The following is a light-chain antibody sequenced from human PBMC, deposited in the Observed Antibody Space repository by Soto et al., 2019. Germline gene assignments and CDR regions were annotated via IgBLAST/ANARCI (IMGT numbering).Light chain of an antibody. V-gene: IGLV2-14*01. CDR2: DVS. CDR3: SSYTTSSTLI. Sequence: QSALTQPASVSGYPGQSIAISCTGTSSDVCGYNYVSWYQQHPGKAPKLMIYDVSNRPSGVSNRFSGSKSGNTASLTISGLQAEDEADYYCSSYTTSSTLIFGGGTKLTVL. J-gene: IGLJ2*01. CDR1: SSDVCGYNY.